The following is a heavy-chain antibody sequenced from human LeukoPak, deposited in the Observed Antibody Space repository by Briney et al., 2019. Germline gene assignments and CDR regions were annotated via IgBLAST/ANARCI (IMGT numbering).Heavy chain of an antibody. V-gene: IGHV1-69*04. Sequence: SVKVSCKASGGTFSSYAISWVRQAPGQGLEWMGRIIPILGIANYAQKFQGRVTITAGKSTSTAYMELSSLRSEDTAVYYCARDHVPLDGYNWFDYWGQGTLVTVSS. CDR3: ARDHVPLDGYNWFDY. J-gene: IGHJ4*02. D-gene: IGHD5-24*01. CDR2: IIPILGIA. CDR1: GGTFSSYA.